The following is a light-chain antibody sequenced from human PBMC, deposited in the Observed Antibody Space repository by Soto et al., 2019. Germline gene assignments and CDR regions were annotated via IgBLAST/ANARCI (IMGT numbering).Light chain of an antibody. V-gene: IGKV3-15*01. Sequence: EIVMTQSPATLSVSPGERATLSCRASQSVYNNLAGYQQKPGQAPRLLIYGASTRATGIPARFSGSGSGREFTLTISSLQSEDLAVYFCQQYNNWPPVTFGPGNKVDI. J-gene: IGKJ3*01. CDR1: QSVYNN. CDR3: QQYNNWPPVT. CDR2: GAS.